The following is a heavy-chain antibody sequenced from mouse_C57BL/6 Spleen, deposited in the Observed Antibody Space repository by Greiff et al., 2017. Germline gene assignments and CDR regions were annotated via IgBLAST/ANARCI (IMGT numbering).Heavy chain of an antibody. CDR1: GFTFSDYG. Sequence: EVKVVESGGGLVKPGGSLKLSCAASGFTFSDYGMHWVRQAPEKGLEWVAYISSGSSTIYYADTVKGRFTISRDNAKNTLFLQMTSLRSEDTAMYYCAGLLRGAMDYWGQGTSVTVSS. D-gene: IGHD1-1*01. J-gene: IGHJ4*01. CDR3: AGLLRGAMDY. V-gene: IGHV5-17*01. CDR2: ISSGSSTI.